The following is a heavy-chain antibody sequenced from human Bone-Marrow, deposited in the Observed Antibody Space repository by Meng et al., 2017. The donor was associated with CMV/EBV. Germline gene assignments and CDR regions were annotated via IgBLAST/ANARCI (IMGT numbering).Heavy chain of an antibody. D-gene: IGHD5-18*01. CDR1: GFTFSSYS. Sequence: GESLKISCAASGFTFSSYSMNWVRQAPGKGLEWVSSISSSRSYIYYADSVKGRFTISRDNAKNSLYLQMNSLKAEDTAVYYCASLMGYSYGGGFDYWGQGTLVTVSS. V-gene: IGHV3-21*01. CDR3: ASLMGYSYGGGFDY. J-gene: IGHJ4*02. CDR2: ISSSRSYI.